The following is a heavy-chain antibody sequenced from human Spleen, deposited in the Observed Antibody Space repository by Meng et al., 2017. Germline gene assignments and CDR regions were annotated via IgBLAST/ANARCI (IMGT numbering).Heavy chain of an antibody. CDR1: GGSFSDYY. CDR3: ARGPTTMAHDFDY. V-gene: IGHV4-34*01. CDR2: INHSGST. D-gene: IGHD4-11*01. Sequence: QLRPWGAGLLKPSETLFLTCVVSGGSFSDYYWSWIRQPPGKGLEWIGEINHSGSTNYNPSLESRATISVDTSQNNLSLKLSSVTAADSAVYYCARGPTTMAHDFDYWGQGTLVTVSS. J-gene: IGHJ4*02.